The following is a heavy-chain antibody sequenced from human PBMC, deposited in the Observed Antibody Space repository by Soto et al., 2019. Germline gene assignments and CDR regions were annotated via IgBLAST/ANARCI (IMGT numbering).Heavy chain of an antibody. CDR3: ASTREHYYDSSGYYPDNWFDP. D-gene: IGHD3-22*01. J-gene: IGHJ5*02. CDR1: GGTFSSYA. V-gene: IGHV1-69*13. Sequence: ASVKVSCKASGGTFSSYAISWVRQAPGQGLEWMGGIIPIFGTANYAQKFQGRVTITADESTSTAYMELSSLRSEDTAVYYCASTREHYYDSSGYYPDNWFDPWGQGTLVTVSS. CDR2: IIPIFGTA.